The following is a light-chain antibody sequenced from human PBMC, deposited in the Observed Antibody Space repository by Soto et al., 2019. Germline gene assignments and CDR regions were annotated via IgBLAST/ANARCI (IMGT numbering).Light chain of an antibody. J-gene: IGKJ1*01. CDR1: QDIRNE. V-gene: IGKV1-17*01. CDR3: LQQDNYPWT. CDR2: FAS. Sequence: DIQMTQSPSSLSASVGDRVTITCRASQDIRNELVWYQQRPGKAPQRLIFFASTLQSGVPSRFSGSGFGTEFNFTINGLPPEDFATYYCLQQDNYPWTFGQGTKVEI.